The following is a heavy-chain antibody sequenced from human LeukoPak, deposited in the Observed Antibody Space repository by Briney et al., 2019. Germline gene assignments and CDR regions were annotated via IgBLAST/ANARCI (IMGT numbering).Heavy chain of an antibody. D-gene: IGHD3-10*01. V-gene: IGHV1-69*13. CDR1: AGTFSSYA. CDR2: ISPIFGTA. Sequence: GASVKVSCKASAGTFSSYAISWVRQAPGQGLETMGGISPIFGTANYAQKFQGRVTITADESTSTAYMELSSLRSEDTAVYYCASPSAGTYYYGSGSYYTHWGQGTLVTVSS. CDR3: ASPSAGTYYYGSGSYYTH. J-gene: IGHJ4*02.